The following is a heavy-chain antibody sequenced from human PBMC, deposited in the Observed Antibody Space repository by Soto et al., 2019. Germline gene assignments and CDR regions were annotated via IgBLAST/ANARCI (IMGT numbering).Heavy chain of an antibody. Sequence: QVHLMESGGGLVKPGGSLRLSCAASGFAFSAYYMSWIRQAPGKGLEWLSYISESGTTIYYADSVKGRFTISRDNAKNSLYLQMNSLRVEDTAVYYCTSSEYDTSGYTDYWGQGTLVTVSS. CDR2: ISESGTTI. CDR3: TSSEYDTSGYTDY. V-gene: IGHV3-11*01. J-gene: IGHJ4*02. CDR1: GFAFSAYY. D-gene: IGHD3-22*01.